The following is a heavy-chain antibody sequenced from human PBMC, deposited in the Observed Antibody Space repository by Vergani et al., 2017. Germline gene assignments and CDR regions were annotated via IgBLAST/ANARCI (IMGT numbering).Heavy chain of an antibody. D-gene: IGHD6-13*01. V-gene: IGHV4-34*01. Sequence: QVQLQQWGAGLLKPSETLSLTCAVYGGSFSGYYWSWIRQPPGKGLEWIGEINHSRSTNYNPSLKRRVTIAVDTSKDQFSLKLSSVTAADTAVYYGARRAAAGISSFDYWGQGTLV. CDR1: GGSFSGYY. CDR2: INHSRST. CDR3: ARRAAAGISSFDY. J-gene: IGHJ4*02.